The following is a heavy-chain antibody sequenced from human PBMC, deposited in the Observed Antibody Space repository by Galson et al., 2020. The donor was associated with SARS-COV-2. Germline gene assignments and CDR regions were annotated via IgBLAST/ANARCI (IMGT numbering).Heavy chain of an antibody. D-gene: IGHD2-21*02. CDR2: IYPSGST. Sequence: SETLSLTCTVSGGDSIDNNMRCWNWIRQPAGKGLEWIGRIYPSGSTNYNPSLRSRVSISIDTSKRQFSLSLSSVTAAETAIYFCARMVLTAEFYYFDYWGPGAQVTVS. V-gene: IGHV4-61*02. CDR1: GGDSIDNNMRC. CDR3: ARMVLTAEFYYFDY. J-gene: IGHJ4*02.